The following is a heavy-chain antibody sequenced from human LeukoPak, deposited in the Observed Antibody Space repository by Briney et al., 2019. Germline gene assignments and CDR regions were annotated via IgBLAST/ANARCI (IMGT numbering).Heavy chain of an antibody. D-gene: IGHD3-10*01. J-gene: IGHJ3*02. CDR1: GGTFSSYA. CDR3: ARDRALYGSGSYYPHHDAFDI. Sequence: SVKVSCKASGGTFSSYAISWVRQAPGQGLEWMGGIIPIFGTANYAQKFQGRVTITADESTSTAYMELSSLRSGDTAVYYCARDRALYGSGSYYPHHDAFDIWGQGTMVTVSS. V-gene: IGHV1-69*01. CDR2: IIPIFGTA.